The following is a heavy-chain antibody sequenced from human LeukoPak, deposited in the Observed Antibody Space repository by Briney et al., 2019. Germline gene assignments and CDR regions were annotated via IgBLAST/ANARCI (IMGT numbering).Heavy chain of an antibody. Sequence: PSETLSLTCTVSGCSINSGDYYWSWIRQPPGKGLEWIGYIYYSGSTYYNPSLKSRVTISVDTSKNQFSLKLSSVTAADTAVYYCARSIVVVPAAVDYWGQGTLVTVSS. D-gene: IGHD2-2*01. V-gene: IGHV4-30-4*08. CDR1: GCSINSGDYY. CDR2: IYYSGST. J-gene: IGHJ4*02. CDR3: ARSIVVVPAAVDY.